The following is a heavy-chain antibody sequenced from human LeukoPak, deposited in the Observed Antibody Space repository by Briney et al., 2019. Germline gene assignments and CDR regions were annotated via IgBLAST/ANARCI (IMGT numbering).Heavy chain of an antibody. V-gene: IGHV1-18*01. J-gene: IGHJ4*02. Sequence: GASVKGSCKASGYTFTSYGISWVRQAPGQGLEWMGWISGYNGNTNYAQKLQGRVTMTTDTSTSTAYMELRSLRSDDTAVYYCARSQYGDYAFDYWGQGTLVTVSS. D-gene: IGHD4-17*01. CDR2: ISGYNGNT. CDR1: GYTFTSYG. CDR3: ARSQYGDYAFDY.